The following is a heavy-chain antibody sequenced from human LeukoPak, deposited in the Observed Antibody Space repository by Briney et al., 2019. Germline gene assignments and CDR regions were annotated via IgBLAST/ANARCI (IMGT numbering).Heavy chain of an antibody. V-gene: IGHV1-69*13. D-gene: IGHD3-22*01. J-gene: IGHJ4*02. CDR1: GGTFISYA. CDR2: IIPIFGTA. Sequence: ASVNVSCKASGGTFISYAISWVRQAPGQGLEWMGGIIPIFGTANYAQKFQGRVTITADESTSTAYMELSSLRSEDTAVYYCARDYYDSSGYYNRGYYFDYWGQGTLVTVSS. CDR3: ARDYYDSSGYYNRGYYFDY.